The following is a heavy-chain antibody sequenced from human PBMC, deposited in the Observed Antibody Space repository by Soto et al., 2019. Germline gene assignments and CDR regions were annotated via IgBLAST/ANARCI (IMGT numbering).Heavy chain of an antibody. CDR2: FIPVYRTL. CDR3: ATGVIWIGYFTVDS. D-gene: IGHD3-3*01. CDR1: GGSFGKSA. J-gene: IGHJ4*02. Sequence: GALVKVSCKASGGSFGKSAINWVRQTPGQGLEWLGGFIPVYRTLNYAQKFQGRVTITADESTGTAYMTLSSLASDDTAVYYCATGVIWIGYFTVDSWGQGTQVTVSS. V-gene: IGHV1-69*13.